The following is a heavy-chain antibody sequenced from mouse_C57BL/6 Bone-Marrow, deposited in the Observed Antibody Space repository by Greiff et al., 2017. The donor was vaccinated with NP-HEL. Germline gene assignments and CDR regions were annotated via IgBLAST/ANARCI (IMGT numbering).Heavy chain of an antibody. CDR2: IDPSDSYT. Sequence: QVQLQQPGAELVMPGASVKLSCKASGYTFTSYWMHWVKQRPGQGLEWIGEIDPSDSYTNYNQKFKGKSTLTVDKSSSTAYMQLSSLTSEDSAVYYCGGWDYYGSDFDVWGTGTAVTVTS. CDR1: GYTFTSYW. V-gene: IGHV1-69*01. J-gene: IGHJ1*03. D-gene: IGHD1-1*01. CDR3: GGWDYYGSDFDV.